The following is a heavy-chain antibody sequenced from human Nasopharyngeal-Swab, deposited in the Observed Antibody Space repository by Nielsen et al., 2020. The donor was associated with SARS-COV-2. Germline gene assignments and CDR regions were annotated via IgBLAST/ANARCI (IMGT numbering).Heavy chain of an antibody. Sequence: WIRQPPGKGLEWIGSIYYSGSTYYNPSLKSRVTISVDTSKNQFSLKLSSVTAADTAVHYCARRGVVVRGGYYFDYWGQGTLVTVSS. V-gene: IGHV4-39*01. CDR3: ARRGVVVRGGYYFDY. CDR2: IYYSGST. J-gene: IGHJ4*02. D-gene: IGHD2-15*01.